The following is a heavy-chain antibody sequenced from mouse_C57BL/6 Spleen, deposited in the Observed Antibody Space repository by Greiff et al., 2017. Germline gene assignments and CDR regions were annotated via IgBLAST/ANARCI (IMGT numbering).Heavy chain of an antibody. J-gene: IGHJ1*03. CDR1: GYSFTGYY. CDR3: ARKAGTGDFEG. D-gene: IGHD4-1*01. Sequence: VQLQQSGPELVKPGASVKISCKASGYSFTGYYMHWVKQSPEKSLEWIGEINPSTGGTTYNQKFKAKATLTVDKSSSTAYMQLKSLTSEDSAVYYCARKAGTGDFEGWGTGTTVTVSS. V-gene: IGHV1-42*01. CDR2: INPSTGGT.